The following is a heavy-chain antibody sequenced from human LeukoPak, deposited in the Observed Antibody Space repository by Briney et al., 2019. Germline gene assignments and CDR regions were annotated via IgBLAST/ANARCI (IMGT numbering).Heavy chain of an antibody. CDR3: AEDYVSGDGYWDFDY. CDR1: GFAVSNNY. D-gene: IGHD5-24*01. J-gene: IGHJ4*02. Sequence: PGGSLRLSCAAPGFAVSNNYMSWVRQAPGKGLEWVSVIHSGGTTYYADSVKGRFSISRDNSKNTVDLQMNSLRVEDTAVYYCAEDYVSGDGYWDFDYWGQGTLVTFSS. V-gene: IGHV3-53*01. CDR2: IHSGGTT.